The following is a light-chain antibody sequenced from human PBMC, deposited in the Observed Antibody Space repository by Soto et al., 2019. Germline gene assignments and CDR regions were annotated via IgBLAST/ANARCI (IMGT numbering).Light chain of an antibody. CDR3: SSWTSSSSYV. CDR2: DVS. Sequence: QSVLTQPASVSGSPGQSIAISCTGTSRAAGRYNSVSWYQQYPGKAPKLMIHDVSNRPSGVSDRFSGSKSGNTASLTISGLQAEDEADYYCSSWTSSSSYVFGSGTKVTVL. J-gene: IGLJ1*01. V-gene: IGLV2-14*01. CDR1: SRAAGRYNS.